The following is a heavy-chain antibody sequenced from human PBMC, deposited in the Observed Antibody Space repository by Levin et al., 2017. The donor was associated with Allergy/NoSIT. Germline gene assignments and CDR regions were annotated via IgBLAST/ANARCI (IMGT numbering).Heavy chain of an antibody. Sequence: SQTLSLPCAVYGGSFRAHYWSWIRQPPGKGLEWIGEINHSGSTNYNPSLKSRVTISVDTSKNQFSLKLTSVTAADTAVYYCARGEDYDILTGRSYYYYGMDVWGQGTTVTVSS. V-gene: IGHV4-34*01. CDR2: INHSGST. CDR1: GGSFRAHY. CDR3: ARGEDYDILTGRSYYYYGMDV. D-gene: IGHD3-9*01. J-gene: IGHJ6*02.